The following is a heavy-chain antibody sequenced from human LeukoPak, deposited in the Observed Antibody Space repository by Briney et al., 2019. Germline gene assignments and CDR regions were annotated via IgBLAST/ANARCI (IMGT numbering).Heavy chain of an antibody. CDR1: GFTFSTYD. Sequence: GGSLRLSCAASGFTFSTYDVHWVPQATGKGLEGVSSTGTSGDTYYLGSVKGRFTISRENAKSSLYLQMNSLRAGDTAVYYCARGLPGGLDPWGQGTLVTVSS. D-gene: IGHD4-11*01. CDR2: TGTSGDT. V-gene: IGHV3-13*04. J-gene: IGHJ5*02. CDR3: ARGLPGGLDP.